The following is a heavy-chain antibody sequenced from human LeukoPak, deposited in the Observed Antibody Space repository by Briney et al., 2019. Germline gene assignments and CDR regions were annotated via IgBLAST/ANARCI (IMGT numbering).Heavy chain of an antibody. D-gene: IGHD6-13*01. J-gene: IGHJ1*01. CDR3: AKDGAADPFEYFQH. CDR1: GFTFSSYG. Sequence: PGGSLRLSCAASGFTFSSYGMSWVRQAPGKGLEWVAVISYDGSNKYYADSVKGRFTISRDNSKNTLYLQMNSLRAEDTAVYYCAKDGAADPFEYFQHWGQGTLVTVSS. V-gene: IGHV3-30*18. CDR2: ISYDGSNK.